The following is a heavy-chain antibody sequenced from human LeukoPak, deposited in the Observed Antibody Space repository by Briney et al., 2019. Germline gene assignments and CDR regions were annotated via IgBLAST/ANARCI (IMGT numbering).Heavy chain of an antibody. CDR3: VRDWPNPFDV. Sequence: GGSLRLSCAASGFTISSCWMSWVRQAPGKGLEWAAIIKEDGSEKYYVDSVKGRFTISRDNAKNLVYLQMNSLGADDTAVYFCVRDWPNPFDVWGQGTMVTVSS. CDR1: GFTISSCW. V-gene: IGHV3-7*01. CDR2: IKEDGSEK. J-gene: IGHJ3*01.